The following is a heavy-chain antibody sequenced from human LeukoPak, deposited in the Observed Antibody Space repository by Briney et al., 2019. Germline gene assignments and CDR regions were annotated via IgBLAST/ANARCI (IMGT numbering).Heavy chain of an antibody. J-gene: IGHJ4*02. D-gene: IGHD1-26*01. CDR1: GYTLTELS. CDR2: FDPEDGET. Sequence: ASVKVSCKVSGYTLTELSMHWVRQAPGKGLEWMGGFDPEDGETIYAQKFQGRVTMTEDTSTDTAYMELSSLRSEDTAVYYCATGPRGSFEYCFDYWGQGTLVTVSS. CDR3: ATGPRGSFEYCFDY. V-gene: IGHV1-24*01.